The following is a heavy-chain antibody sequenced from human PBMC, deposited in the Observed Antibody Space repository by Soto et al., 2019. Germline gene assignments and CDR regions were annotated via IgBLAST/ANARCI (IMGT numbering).Heavy chain of an antibody. CDR3: ASPFDTSGWYDH. CDR2: IYPGDSDT. CDR1: GYSFTTYW. V-gene: IGHV5-51*01. Sequence: GESLKISCKGSGYSFTTYWIAWVRQMPGKGLECMGIIYPGDSDTRYSPSFQGQVTISADKSINTAYLQWSSLKASDSAIYYCASPFDTSGWYDHWGQGTLVTVSS. D-gene: IGHD6-19*01. J-gene: IGHJ5*02.